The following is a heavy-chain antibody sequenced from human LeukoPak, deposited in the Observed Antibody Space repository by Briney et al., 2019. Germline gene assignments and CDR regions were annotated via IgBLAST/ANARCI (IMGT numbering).Heavy chain of an antibody. J-gene: IGHJ5*02. CDR3: ARHDYYGSLNWFDP. D-gene: IGHD3-10*01. Sequence: NPSETLSLSCIVSGGSLNSPNYYWGWIRQPPRKGLEWIGSIYYSGTTYYNPSLKSRLTISVDTSKNQFSLKLTSVTAADTAVYYCARHDYYGSLNWFDPWGQGTLITVSS. CDR1: GGSLNSPNYY. V-gene: IGHV4-39*01. CDR2: IYYSGTT.